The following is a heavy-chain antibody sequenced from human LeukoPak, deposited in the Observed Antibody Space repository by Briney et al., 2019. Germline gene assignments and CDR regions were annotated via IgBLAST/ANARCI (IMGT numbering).Heavy chain of an antibody. J-gene: IGHJ4*02. Sequence: SETLSLTCTVSGGSISSSSYYWGWIRQPPGKGLEWIGSTYYSGSTYYNPSLKSQVTISVDTSKNQFSLKLGSVTAADTAVYYCAHFDWSYYFDYWGQGTLVTVSS. D-gene: IGHD3-9*01. CDR1: GGSISSSSYY. CDR2: TYYSGST. V-gene: IGHV4-39*01. CDR3: AHFDWSYYFDY.